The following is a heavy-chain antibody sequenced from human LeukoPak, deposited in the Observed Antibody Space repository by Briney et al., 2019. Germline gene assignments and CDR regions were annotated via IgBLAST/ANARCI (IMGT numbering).Heavy chain of an antibody. D-gene: IGHD5-24*01. V-gene: IGHV3-23*01. CDR1: GFTFNYYA. CDR2: IRTSDGGT. CDR3: ARVEMPTIFFDY. J-gene: IGHJ4*02. Sequence: GGSLRLSCAASGFTFNYYALTWVRQAPGKGLEWVSGIRTSDGGTFYADSVKGRFTISTDNSKNTLYLQMNSLRAEDTGVYYCARVEMPTIFFDYWGQGALVTVSA.